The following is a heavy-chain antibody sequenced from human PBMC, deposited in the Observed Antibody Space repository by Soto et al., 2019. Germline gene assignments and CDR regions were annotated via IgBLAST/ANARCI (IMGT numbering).Heavy chain of an antibody. V-gene: IGHV2-26*01. J-gene: IGHJ2*01. D-gene: IGHD2-2*01. Sequence: QVTLKESGPVLVKPTETLTLTCTVSGLSLSSSRMGVSWIRQPPGKALEWLAHIFSSDEKSYNTSLKSRLTISKDTSNSQVVLTMTNMDPVDTATYYCARLAMTAYWYFDLWGRGTLVTVSS. CDR3: ARLAMTAYWYFDL. CDR2: IFSSDEK. CDR1: GLSLSSSRMG.